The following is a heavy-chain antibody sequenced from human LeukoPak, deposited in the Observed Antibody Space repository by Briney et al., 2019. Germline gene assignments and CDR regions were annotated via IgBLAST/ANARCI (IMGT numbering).Heavy chain of an antibody. J-gene: IGHJ4*02. V-gene: IGHV4-59*08. D-gene: IGHD4-17*01. Sequence: SETLSLTCTVSGGSISSYCWSWIRQPPGKGLEWIGYIYYSGSTNYNPSLKSRVTISVDTSKNQFSLKLSSVTAADTAVYYCARHTVTTSGIDYWGQGTLVTVSS. CDR2: IYYSGST. CDR3: ARHTVTTSGIDY. CDR1: GGSISSYC.